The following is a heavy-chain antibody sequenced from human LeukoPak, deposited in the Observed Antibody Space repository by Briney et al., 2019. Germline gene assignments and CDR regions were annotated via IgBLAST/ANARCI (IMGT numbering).Heavy chain of an antibody. CDR2: IIVGSGAT. J-gene: IGHJ4*02. D-gene: IGHD3-16*01. CDR1: GFTYTNFA. Sequence: SVKVSCKASGFTYTNFAVQWVRQARGQRLGRIGWIIVGSGATKCAQDFQERVTIARDLSTSTLYMELRSLTSEDTAVYYCAADLSNPRMGASYLDSWGQGTLVTVSS. CDR3: AADLSNPRMGASYLDS. V-gene: IGHV1-58*01.